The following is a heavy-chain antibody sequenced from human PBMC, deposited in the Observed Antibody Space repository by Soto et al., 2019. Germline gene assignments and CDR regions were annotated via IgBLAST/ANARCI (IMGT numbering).Heavy chain of an antibody. Sequence: QVQLVQSGAEVKKPGSSVKVSCKASGGTFSSYAISWVRQAPGQGLEWMGGIIPIFGTANYAQKFQGRVTMTAEKSTSTASVELSSLRAADTAVYYCATRLGRGANSPRGGGYYYGMDVWGQGTTVTVSS. J-gene: IGHJ6*02. CDR1: GGTFSSYA. D-gene: IGHD7-27*01. V-gene: IGHV1-69*06. CDR3: ATRLGRGANSPRGGGYYYGMDV. CDR2: IIPIFGTA.